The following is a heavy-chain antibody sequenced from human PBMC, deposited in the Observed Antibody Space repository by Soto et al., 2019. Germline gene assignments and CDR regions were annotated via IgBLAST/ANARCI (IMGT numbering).Heavy chain of an antibody. J-gene: IGHJ3*02. CDR2: ISSSGSTI. CDR3: VGGSGTSAFDI. D-gene: IGHD3-16*01. Sequence: GGSLRLSCAASGFTFSSYEMNWVRQAPGKGLEWVSYISSSGSTIYYADSVKGRFTISRDNAKNSLYLQMNSLSAEDTAVYYCVGGSGTSAFDIWGQGTMVTVSS. CDR1: GFTFSSYE. V-gene: IGHV3-48*03.